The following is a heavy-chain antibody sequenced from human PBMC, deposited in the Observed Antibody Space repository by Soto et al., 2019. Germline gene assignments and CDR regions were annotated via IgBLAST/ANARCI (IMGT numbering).Heavy chain of an antibody. J-gene: IGHJ4*02. CDR1: GFSLSTSGVG. V-gene: IGHV2-5*02. D-gene: IGHD6-6*01. Sequence: QITLKESGPTLVKPTQTLTLTCTFSGFSLSTSGVGVGWIRQPPGKALEWLALIYWDDDKRDSPFLKSRLTSTKDTAKNQVVLTRTNMDPVDTATYYCAHSPYSSSSYYFDYWGQGTLVTVSS. CDR2: IYWDDDK. CDR3: AHSPYSSSSYYFDY.